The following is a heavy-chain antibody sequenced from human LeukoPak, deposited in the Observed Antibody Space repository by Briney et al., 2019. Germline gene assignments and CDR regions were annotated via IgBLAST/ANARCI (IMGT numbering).Heavy chain of an antibody. CDR2: VWSDGGDA. J-gene: IGHJ4*02. D-gene: IGHD3-10*01. CDR3: ARELDRTYGLDY. V-gene: IGHV3-33*01. CDR1: GFTLSGHV. Sequence: GGSLRLSCAVSGFTLSGHVMHWVRQAPGKGLEWVAVVWSDGGDAYNADSVKGRFTISRDNSKSMVYLQMNSLRVEDTAVYYCARELDRTYGLDYWGQGTLVTVSS.